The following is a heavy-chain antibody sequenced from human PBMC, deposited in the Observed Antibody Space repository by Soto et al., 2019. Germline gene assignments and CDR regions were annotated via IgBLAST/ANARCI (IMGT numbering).Heavy chain of an antibody. CDR2: ISGSSRT. J-gene: IGHJ4*02. CDR1: GFTFSSYA. D-gene: IGHD2-8*01. Sequence: GGSLRLSCAASGFTFSSYAMSWVRQAPGKGLEWVSAISGSSRTYYADSVKGRFTISKDSSKNTVYLQMNSLRVEDTAVYYCARGSRIVMMVYAVNLDFWGPGSLVTGSS. V-gene: IGHV3-23*01. CDR3: ARGSRIVMMVYAVNLDF.